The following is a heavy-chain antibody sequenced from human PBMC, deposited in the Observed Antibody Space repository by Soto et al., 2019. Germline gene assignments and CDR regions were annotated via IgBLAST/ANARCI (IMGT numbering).Heavy chain of an antibody. CDR3: ARVPTGKYGVWNY. V-gene: IGHV3-74*01. Sequence: EEQLVESGGGLVQPGGSLRLSCAASGFTFSSYWMHWVRQAPGKGLVWVSRINPGGSITAYADSVKGRFTISRDNANNTPYLQMNSLRGDDTAVYYCARVPTGKYGVWNYWGQGTLVTVSS. CDR1: GFTFSSYW. J-gene: IGHJ4*02. CDR2: INPGGSIT. D-gene: IGHD2-8*01.